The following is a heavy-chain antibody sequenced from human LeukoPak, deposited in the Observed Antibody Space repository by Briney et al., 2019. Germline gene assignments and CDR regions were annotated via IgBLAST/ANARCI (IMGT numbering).Heavy chain of an antibody. D-gene: IGHD3-16*01. Sequence: SETLSLICTVSGDSVSSYYWSWIRQPPGKGLEWIVYIYHSGSTNYNPSLKSRVTTSVDTSRNQFSLNLSSVTAADTAVYYCAVLGNYALDYWGQGTLVTVSS. CDR2: IYHSGST. CDR3: AVLGNYALDY. V-gene: IGHV4-59*02. CDR1: GDSVSSYY. J-gene: IGHJ4*02.